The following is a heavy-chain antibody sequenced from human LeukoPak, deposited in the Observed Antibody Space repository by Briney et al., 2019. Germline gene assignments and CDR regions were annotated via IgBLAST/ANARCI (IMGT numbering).Heavy chain of an antibody. V-gene: IGHV6-1*01. CDR1: GDSVSSNSAA. CDR2: TYYRSKWYN. J-gene: IGHJ6*02. D-gene: IGHD2-2*01. Sequence: SQTLSLTCAISGDSVSSNSAAWNWIRQSPSRGLKWLGRTYYRSKWYNDYAVSVKSRITINPDTSKNQFSLQLNSVTPEDTAVYYCARGAVVPAAMSYYYYGMDVWGQGTTVTVSS. CDR3: ARGAVVPAAMSYYYYGMDV.